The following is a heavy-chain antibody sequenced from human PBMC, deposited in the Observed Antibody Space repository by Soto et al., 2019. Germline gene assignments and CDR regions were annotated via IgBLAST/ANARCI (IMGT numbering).Heavy chain of an antibody. CDR2: ISYDGSNK. V-gene: IGHV3-30*18. Sequence: GESLRLSCAASGFTFSSYGMHWVRQAPGKGLEWVAVISYDGSNKYYADSVKGRSTISRDNSKNTLYLQMNSLRAEDTAVYYCAKDLTLIAAAGTYYYYGMDVWGQGTTVTVSS. CDR1: GFTFSSYG. D-gene: IGHD6-13*01. J-gene: IGHJ6*02. CDR3: AKDLTLIAAAGTYYYYGMDV.